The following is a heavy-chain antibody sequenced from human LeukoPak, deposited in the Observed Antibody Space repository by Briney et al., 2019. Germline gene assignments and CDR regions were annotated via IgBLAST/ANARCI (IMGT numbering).Heavy chain of an antibody. J-gene: IGHJ3*02. D-gene: IGHD3-16*01. V-gene: IGHV4-34*01. CDR2: IYHGGNT. CDR3: ARGFRGSFYVWDAYDI. Sequence: PSETQSLTCAVNGGSFSGFYWGCIRHPPGKGLEWIGTIYHGGNTDYNVSLKSRVTISVETSKNQFSLKLTSVNGADSAVYYCARGFRGSFYVWDAYDIWGQGTMVTVSS. CDR1: GGSFSGFY.